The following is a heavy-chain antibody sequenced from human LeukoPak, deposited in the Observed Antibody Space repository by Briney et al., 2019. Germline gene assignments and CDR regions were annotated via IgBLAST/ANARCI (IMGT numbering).Heavy chain of an antibody. CDR3: ARMRPGLYYYGSGSNYYFDY. J-gene: IGHJ4*02. CDR2: INHSGST. CDR1: GGSFSGYY. V-gene: IGHV4-34*01. D-gene: IGHD3-10*01. Sequence: SETLSLTCAVYGGSFSGYYWSWIRQPPGKGLEWIGEINHSGSTNYNPSLKSRVTISVDTSKNQLSLKLSTVTAADPAVYYCARMRPGLYYYGSGSNYYFDYWGQRTLVTVSS.